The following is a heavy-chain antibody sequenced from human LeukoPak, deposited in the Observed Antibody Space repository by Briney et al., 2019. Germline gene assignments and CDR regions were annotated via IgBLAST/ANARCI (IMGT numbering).Heavy chain of an antibody. Sequence: GRSLRLSCAASGFTFDDYAMHWVRQAPGKGLEWVSGISWNSGSIGYADSVKGRFTISRDNAKNSLYLQMNSLRAEDTALYYCAKGSDPSANYDILTGYYNYYYGMDVWGQGTTVTVSS. CDR1: GFTFDDYA. CDR3: AKGSDPSANYDILTGYYNYYYGMDV. V-gene: IGHV3-9*01. J-gene: IGHJ6*02. CDR2: ISWNSGSI. D-gene: IGHD3-9*01.